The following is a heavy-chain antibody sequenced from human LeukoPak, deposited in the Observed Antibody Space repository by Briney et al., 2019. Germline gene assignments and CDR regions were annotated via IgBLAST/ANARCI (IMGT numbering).Heavy chain of an antibody. J-gene: IGHJ5*02. CDR2: ISAYNGNT. CDR1: GYTFTSYG. CDR3: ARLFWRVWFDP. Sequence: ASVKVFCKASGYTFTSYGISWVRQAPGQGLEWMGWISAYNGNTNYAQKFQGRVTMTTDTSTSTAYMELRSLRSDDTAVYYCARLFWRVWFDPWGQGTLVTVSS. V-gene: IGHV1-18*01. D-gene: IGHD3-3*01.